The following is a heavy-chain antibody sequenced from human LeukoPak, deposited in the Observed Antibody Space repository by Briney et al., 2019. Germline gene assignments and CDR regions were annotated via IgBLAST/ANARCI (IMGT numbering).Heavy chain of an antibody. D-gene: IGHD6-19*01. CDR3: ATGRSSGWSYAFDI. V-gene: IGHV3-13*01. Sequence: PLGSLRLSCAASGLTFSRHDMHWVRQVTGKGLEWVSAIGTLVDTFYSDSVKGRFTISRENAKSSLYLQMSSLRAGDTAVYYCATGRSSGWSYAFDIWGRGTMDSVSS. J-gene: IGHJ3*02. CDR1: GLTFSRHD. CDR2: IGTLVDT.